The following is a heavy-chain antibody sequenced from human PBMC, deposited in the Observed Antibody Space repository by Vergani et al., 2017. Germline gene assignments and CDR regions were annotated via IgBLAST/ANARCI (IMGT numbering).Heavy chain of an antibody. V-gene: IGHV3-9*01. J-gene: IGHJ4*02. CDR1: GFTFDDYA. CDR2: ISWNSGSI. CDR3: AKSGMTTVTTYFDY. D-gene: IGHD4-17*01. Sequence: EVQLVESGGGLVQPGRSLRLSCAASGFTFDDYAMHWVRQAPGKGLEWVSGISWNSGSIGYADSVKGRFTTSRDNAKNSLYLQMNSLRAEDTALYYCAKSGMTTVTTYFDYWGQGTLVTVSS.